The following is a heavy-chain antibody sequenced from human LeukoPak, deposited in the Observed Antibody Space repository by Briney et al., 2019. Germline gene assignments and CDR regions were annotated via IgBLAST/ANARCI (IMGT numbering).Heavy chain of an antibody. J-gene: IGHJ4*02. Sequence: PGRSLRLSCAASGFTFGNYAMHWVRQAPGKGLEWVAVMSSNGSNKYYADSVKGRFTISRDKSKNTPYLEMNSLRAEDTAVYYCAREEWVQVLYYFDYWGQGTLVTVSS. V-gene: IGHV3-30*01. D-gene: IGHD5-24*01. CDR2: MSSNGSNK. CDR1: GFTFGNYA. CDR3: AREEWVQVLYYFDY.